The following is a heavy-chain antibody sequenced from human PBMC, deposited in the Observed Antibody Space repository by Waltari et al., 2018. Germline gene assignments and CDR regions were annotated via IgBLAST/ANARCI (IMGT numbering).Heavy chain of an antibody. J-gene: IGHJ4*02. V-gene: IGHV4-59*01. CDR1: GGSISSYY. CDR2: IYYSGST. D-gene: IGHD3-10*01. CDR3: ARYKLGYGSYYFDY. Sequence: QVQLQESGPGLVKPSETLSLTCTVSGGSISSYYWSWIRQPPGKGLEWIGYIYYSGSTNYNPSLKSRVTISVDTSKNQFSLKLSSVTAADTAVYYCARYKLGYGSYYFDYWCQGTLVTVSS.